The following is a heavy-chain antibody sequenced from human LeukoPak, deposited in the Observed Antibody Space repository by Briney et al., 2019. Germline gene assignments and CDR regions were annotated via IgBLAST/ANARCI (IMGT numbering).Heavy chain of an antibody. D-gene: IGHD4-17*01. CDR2: IYTSGST. V-gene: IGHV4-4*07. Sequence: SETLSLTCTVSGGSISSYYWSWIRQPAGKGLEWIGRIYTSGSTNYNPSLKSRVTMSVDTSKNQFSLKMSSVTAADTAVYYCARGTYGDSLLSLDYWGQGTLVTVSS. CDR3: ARGTYGDSLLSLDY. J-gene: IGHJ4*02. CDR1: GGSISSYY.